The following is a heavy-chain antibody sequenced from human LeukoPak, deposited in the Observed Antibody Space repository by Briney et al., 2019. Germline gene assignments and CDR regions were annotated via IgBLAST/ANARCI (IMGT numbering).Heavy chain of an antibody. CDR2: IYCRGST. J-gene: IGHJ6*03. CDR1: GVSISSYY. CDR3: ARTTEGYAGGPGYSYYYYMDV. V-gene: IGHV4-59*01. Sequence: PSETLSLTCTVSGVSISSYYWIWIRQPPGKGLEGMGYIYCRGSTNYNPSLKRRVTISVDTSKNQFSLKLSSVTDADTAVYYCARTTEGYAGGPGYSYYYYMDVWGKGTTVTISS. D-gene: IGHD5-12*01.